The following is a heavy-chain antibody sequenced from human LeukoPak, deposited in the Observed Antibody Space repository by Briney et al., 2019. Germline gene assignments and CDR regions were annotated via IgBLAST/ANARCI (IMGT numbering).Heavy chain of an antibody. CDR1: GYTFTSYG. J-gene: IGHJ4*02. CDR2: ISAYNGNT. D-gene: IGHD5-12*01. V-gene: IGHV1-18*01. Sequence: ASVKVSCKASGYTFTSYGISWVRQAPGQGLEWMGWISAYNGNTDYAQKLQGRVTMTTDTSTSTAYMELRSLRSDDTAVYYCARGRGYDPGVPHFDYWGQGTLVTVSS. CDR3: ARGRGYDPGVPHFDY.